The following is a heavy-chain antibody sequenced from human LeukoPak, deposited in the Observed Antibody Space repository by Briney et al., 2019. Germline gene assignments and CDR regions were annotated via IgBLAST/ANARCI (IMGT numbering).Heavy chain of an antibody. Sequence: GGSLRLSCAASGFTFSSYEMNWVRQAPGKGLEWVSYISSSGSTIYYADSVKGRFTISRDNSKNTLYLQMNSLRSEDTAVYYCARDRRASYCSSTSCYFGYFDYWGQGTLVTVSS. CDR3: ARDRRASYCSSTSCYFGYFDY. CDR1: GFTFSSYE. V-gene: IGHV3-48*03. CDR2: ISSSGSTI. J-gene: IGHJ4*02. D-gene: IGHD2-2*01.